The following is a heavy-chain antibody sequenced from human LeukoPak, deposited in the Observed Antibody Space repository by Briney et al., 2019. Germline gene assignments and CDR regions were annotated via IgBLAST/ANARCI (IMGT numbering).Heavy chain of an antibody. J-gene: IGHJ4*02. D-gene: IGHD6-13*01. Sequence: SVKAACKASGGTFSSYAISWVRQAPGQRLEWMGGIIPIFGTANYAQKFQGRVTITADKSTSTAYMELSSLRSEDTAVYYCARAQAAAYPFDYWGQGTLVTVSS. CDR2: IIPIFGTA. CDR3: ARAQAAAYPFDY. V-gene: IGHV1-69*06. CDR1: GGTFSSYA.